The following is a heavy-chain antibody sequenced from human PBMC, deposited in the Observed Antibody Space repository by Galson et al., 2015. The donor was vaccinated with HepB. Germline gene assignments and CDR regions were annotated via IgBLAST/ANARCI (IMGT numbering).Heavy chain of an antibody. D-gene: IGHD2-2*01. V-gene: IGHV4-59*12. Sequence: ETLSLTCTVSGGSISSSYWNWIRQSPGKGLEWIGYISYSGSSNYNPSLKSRVTISLDRSKNHFSLKLTSVTAADTAVYYCANRYCTSTSCAFDPWGQGTLVTVSS. CDR3: ANRYCTSTSCAFDP. CDR1: GGSISSSY. J-gene: IGHJ5*02. CDR2: ISYSGSS.